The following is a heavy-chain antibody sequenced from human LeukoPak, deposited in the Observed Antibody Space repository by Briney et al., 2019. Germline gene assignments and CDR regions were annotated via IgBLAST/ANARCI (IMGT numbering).Heavy chain of an antibody. V-gene: IGHV2-5*02. Sequence: SGPTLVKPTQTLTLTCTFSGFSLSTSGVGVGWIRQPPGKALEWLALIYWDDDKRYSPSLKSRLTITKDTSKNQVVLTMTNMDPVDTATYYCAHRLGGGSSSKTYYFDYWGQGTLVTVSS. CDR3: AHRLGGGSSSKTYYFDY. CDR2: IYWDDDK. CDR1: GFSLSTSGVG. J-gene: IGHJ4*02. D-gene: IGHD6-6*01.